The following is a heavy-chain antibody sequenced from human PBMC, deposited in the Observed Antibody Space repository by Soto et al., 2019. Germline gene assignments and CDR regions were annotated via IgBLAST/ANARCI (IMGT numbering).Heavy chain of an antibody. CDR1: GFTFSSYW. CDR2: INSDGSST. CDR3: TMDRVATVGWVDP. Sequence: EVQLVESGGGLVQPGGSLRLSCAASGFTFSSYWMHWVRQAPGKGLVWVSRINSDGSSTSYADSVKGRFTISRDNAKNTLYLQMNSLRAADSVEYYCTMDRVATVGWVDPWRQGTLVTVSS. V-gene: IGHV3-74*01. D-gene: IGHD3-10*01. J-gene: IGHJ5*02.